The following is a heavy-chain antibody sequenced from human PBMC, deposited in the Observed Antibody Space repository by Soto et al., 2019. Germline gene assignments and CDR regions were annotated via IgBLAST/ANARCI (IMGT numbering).Heavy chain of an antibody. D-gene: IGHD2-21*02. CDR3: ARNVVVTAIHGP. CDR1: GGSISCGIFY. CDR2: ISYSGNT. V-gene: IGHV4-31*03. J-gene: IGHJ5*02. Sequence: SETLSLTCTVSGGSISCGIFYWIWIRQHPGKVLEWIGYISYSGNTCYNASLQSRTSMSLDSSKNQFSLTLSSVTAADTAVYYCARNVVVTAIHGPWGQGTLVTVSS.